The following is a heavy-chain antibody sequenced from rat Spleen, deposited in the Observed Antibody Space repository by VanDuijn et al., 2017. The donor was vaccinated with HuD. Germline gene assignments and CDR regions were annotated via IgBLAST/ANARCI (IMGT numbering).Heavy chain of an antibody. CDR3: ARGGFVRY. CDR1: GFTFTNYW. CDR2: ITNASGRT. J-gene: IGHJ2*01. Sequence: EVQLVESGGGLVQPGGSLKLSCVASGFTFTNYWMTWIRQAPGKGLEWVASITNASGRTYYPDSVKGRFTISRDTAQNTLYLQMNRLRSEDTATYYCARGGFVRYWGQGVMVTVSS. D-gene: IGHD1-6*01. V-gene: IGHV5-31*01.